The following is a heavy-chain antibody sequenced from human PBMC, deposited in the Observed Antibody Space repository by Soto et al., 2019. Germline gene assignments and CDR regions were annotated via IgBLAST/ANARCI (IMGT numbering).Heavy chain of an antibody. V-gene: IGHV1-3*01. Sequence: ASVKVSCKASGYTFTSYAMHWVRQAPGQRLEWMGWINAGNGNTKYSQKFQGRVTITRDTSASTAYMELSSLRSEDTAVYYCAGDSSGWYSYYYYYMDVWGKGTTVTVSS. CDR1: GYTFTSYA. CDR2: INAGNGNT. CDR3: AGDSSGWYSYYYYYMDV. D-gene: IGHD6-19*01. J-gene: IGHJ6*03.